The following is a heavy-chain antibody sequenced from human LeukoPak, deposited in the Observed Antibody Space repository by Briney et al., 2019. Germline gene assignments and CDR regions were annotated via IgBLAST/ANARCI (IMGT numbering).Heavy chain of an antibody. CDR1: GYTLTELS. J-gene: IGHJ6*03. Sequence: ASVKVSCKVSGYTLTELSMHWVRQAPGKGLEWMGGFDPEDGETIYAQKFQGRVTMTEDTSTDTAYMELSSLRSEDTAVYYCATGYCSSTSCPKYYYYYMDVWGKGTTVTVSS. CDR2: FDPEDGET. D-gene: IGHD2-2*01. CDR3: ATGYCSSTSCPKYYYYYMDV. V-gene: IGHV1-24*01.